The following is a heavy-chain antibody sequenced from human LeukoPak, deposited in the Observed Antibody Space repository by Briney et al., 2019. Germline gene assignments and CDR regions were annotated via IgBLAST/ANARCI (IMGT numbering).Heavy chain of an antibody. CDR2: ISSGGGRT. CDR1: GFTFSTSS. CDR3: AKVAYYEILKSWFDY. D-gene: IGHD3-9*01. V-gene: IGHV3-23*01. J-gene: IGHJ4*02. Sequence: PGGSLRLSCAASGFTFSTSSMSWVRQAPGKGLAWVAAISSGGGRTDNADSVKGRFTISRDNSKNSLYLQMDSLRAEDTAVYYCAKVAYYEILKSWFDYWGQGTLVTVSS.